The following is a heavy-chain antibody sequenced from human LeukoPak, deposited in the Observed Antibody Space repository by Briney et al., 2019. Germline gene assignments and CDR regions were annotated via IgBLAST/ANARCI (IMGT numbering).Heavy chain of an antibody. V-gene: IGHV4-59*01. CDR1: GGSISSYY. D-gene: IGHD2-15*01. J-gene: IGHJ4*02. CDR3: ARSTPPFYYFDY. CDR2: IYYSGST. Sequence: SETLSLTCTVSGGSISSYYWSWIRQPPGKGLEWIGYIYYSGSTNYNPSLKSRVTISVDTSKNQFSLKLSSVTAADTAVYYCARSTPPFYYFDYWGQGTPVTVSS.